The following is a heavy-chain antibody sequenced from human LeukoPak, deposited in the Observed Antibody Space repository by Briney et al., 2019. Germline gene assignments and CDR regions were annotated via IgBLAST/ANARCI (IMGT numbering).Heavy chain of an antibody. D-gene: IGHD6-6*01. V-gene: IGHV1-2*02. CDR3: ARGDVHYYYYMDV. CDR2: INPNSGGT. J-gene: IGHJ6*03. CDR1: GYTFTGYY. Sequence: GASVKVSCKASGYTFTGYYMHWVRQAPGQGLEWMGWINPNSGGTNYAQKFQGRVTMTRDTSISTAYMELSRLRPDDTAVYYCARGDVHYYYYMDVWGKGTTVTISS.